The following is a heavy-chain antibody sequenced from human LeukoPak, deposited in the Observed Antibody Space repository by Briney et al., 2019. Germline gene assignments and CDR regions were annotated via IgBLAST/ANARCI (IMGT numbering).Heavy chain of an antibody. CDR3: ARDYYGSGSYLDY. CDR1: GGSISSSNW. CDR2: IYHSGST. Sequence: SETLSLTCAVSGGSISSSNWWSWVRQPPGKGLEWIGEIYHSGSTNYNPSLKSRVTISADKSKNQFSLKLSSVTAADTAVYYCARDYYGSGSYLDYWGQGTLVTVSS. V-gene: IGHV4-4*02. D-gene: IGHD3-10*01. J-gene: IGHJ4*02.